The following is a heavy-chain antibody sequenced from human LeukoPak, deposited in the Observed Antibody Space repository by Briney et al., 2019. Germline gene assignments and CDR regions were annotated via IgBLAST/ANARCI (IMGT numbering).Heavy chain of an antibody. V-gene: IGHV4-4*02. CDR3: ARVNINNWHSCDY. J-gene: IGHJ4*02. CDR2: IYHSGSP. D-gene: IGHD1-1*01. CDR1: GGSISSNNW. Sequence: SETLSLTCAVSGGSISSNNWWGWVRQPPGKGLEWIGGIYHSGSPNYNPSLKSRVTISVDKSRNHFSLNLSSVTAADTAAYYCARVNINNWHSCDYWGQGTLVTVSS.